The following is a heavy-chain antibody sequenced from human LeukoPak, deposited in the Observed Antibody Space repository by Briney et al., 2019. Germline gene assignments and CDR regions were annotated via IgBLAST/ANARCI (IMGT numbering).Heavy chain of an antibody. J-gene: IGHJ5*02. CDR2: ISYDGSNK. CDR1: GXTXXXXG. CDR3: AKDRDSSGLNWFDP. Sequence: GXTXXXXGXXWVRQAPGXGLEWVAVISYDGSNKYYADSVKGRFTISRDNSKNTLYLQMNSLRAEDTAVYYCAKDRDSSGLNWFDPWGQGTLVTVSS. D-gene: IGHD6-19*01. V-gene: IGHV3-30*18.